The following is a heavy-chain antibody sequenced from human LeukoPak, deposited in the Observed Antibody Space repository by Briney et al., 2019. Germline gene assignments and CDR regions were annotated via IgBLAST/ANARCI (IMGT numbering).Heavy chain of an antibody. CDR3: AKQNTYYDMLTGYSSYYMDV. Sequence: GGSLRLSCAASGFTFSSYSMNWVRQAPRKGLEWVSYISSSSSTIYYADSVKGRFTISRDNAKNSLYLQMNSLRAEGTAVYYCAKQNTYYDMLTGYSSYYMDVWGKGTTVTVSS. J-gene: IGHJ6*03. CDR1: GFTFSSYS. CDR2: ISSSSSTI. V-gene: IGHV3-48*01. D-gene: IGHD3-9*01.